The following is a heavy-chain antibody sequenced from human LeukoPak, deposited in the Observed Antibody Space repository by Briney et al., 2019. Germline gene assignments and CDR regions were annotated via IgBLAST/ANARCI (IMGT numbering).Heavy chain of an antibody. CDR2: IKQDGSEK. D-gene: IGHD2-2*01. Sequence: GGSLRLSCAASGFTFSSYWMSWVRQAPGKGLEWAANIKQDGSEKYYVDSVKGRFTISRDNAKNSLYLQMNSLRAEDTAVYYCARVVSFYCSSTSCSSDYFDYWGQGTLVTVSS. V-gene: IGHV3-7*03. CDR3: ARVVSFYCSSTSCSSDYFDY. J-gene: IGHJ4*02. CDR1: GFTFSSYW.